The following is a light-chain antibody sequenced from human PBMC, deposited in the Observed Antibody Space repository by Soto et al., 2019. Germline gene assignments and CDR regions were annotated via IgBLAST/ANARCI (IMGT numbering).Light chain of an antibody. CDR1: QSVSSSY. Sequence: EIVLTQSPGTLSLSPGERATLSCRASQSVSSSYLAWYQQPPGQAPRLLIYGASSRPTGIPDRFSGSGSATDFTLTISRLEPEDFAVYYCQQYGSSPITFGQGTRLEIK. CDR3: QQYGSSPIT. V-gene: IGKV3-20*01. CDR2: GAS. J-gene: IGKJ5*01.